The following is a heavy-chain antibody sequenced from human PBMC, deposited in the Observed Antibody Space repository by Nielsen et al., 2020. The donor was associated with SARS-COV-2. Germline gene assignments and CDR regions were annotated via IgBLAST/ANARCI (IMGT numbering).Heavy chain of an antibody. J-gene: IGHJ4*02. Sequence: PGKGLEWIGYIYYSGSTYYNPSLKSRVTISVDTSKNQFSLKLSSVTAADTAVYYCARVRITMIVVATVFDYWGQGTLVTVSS. CDR2: IYYSGST. CDR3: ARVRITMIVVATVFDY. V-gene: IGHV4-31*02. D-gene: IGHD3-22*01.